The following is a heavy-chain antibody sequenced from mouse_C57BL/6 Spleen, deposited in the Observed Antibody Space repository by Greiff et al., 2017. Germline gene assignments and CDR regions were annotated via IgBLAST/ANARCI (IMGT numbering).Heavy chain of an antibody. CDR2: IRSKSNNYAT. J-gene: IGHJ4*01. V-gene: IGHV10-1*01. D-gene: IGHD1-1*01. Sequence: EVKLVESGGGLVQPTGSLKLSCAASGFSFNTYAMNWVRQAPGKGLEWVARIRSKSNNYATYYADSVKDRFTISRDNSESMLYLQMNNLKTEDTAMYYCVRHAGTYAMDYWGQGTSVTVSS. CDR1: GFSFNTYA. CDR3: VRHAGTYAMDY.